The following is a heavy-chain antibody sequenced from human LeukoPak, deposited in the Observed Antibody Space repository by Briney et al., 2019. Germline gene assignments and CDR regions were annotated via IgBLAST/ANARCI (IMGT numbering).Heavy chain of an antibody. CDR2: INHSGST. CDR1: GGSFSGYY. D-gene: IGHD3-10*01. Sequence: SETLSLTCAVYGGSFSGYYWSWIRQPPGKGLEWIGEINHSGSTNYSPSLKSRVTISVDTSKNQFSLKLSSVTAADTAVYYCARTLAGLWFTTDWGQGTLVTVSS. V-gene: IGHV4-34*01. CDR3: ARTLAGLWFTTD. J-gene: IGHJ4*02.